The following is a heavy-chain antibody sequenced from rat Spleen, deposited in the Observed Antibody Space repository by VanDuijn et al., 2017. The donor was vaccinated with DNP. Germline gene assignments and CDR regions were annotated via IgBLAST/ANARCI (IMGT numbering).Heavy chain of an antibody. CDR3: ARWKIGPHYFDY. CDR2: ISYIGRT. D-gene: IGHD1-5*01. V-gene: IGHV3-1*01. Sequence: EVQLQESGPGLVKPSQSLSLTCSVTGYSITSNYWGWIWKFPGNKMEWVGHISYIGRTTYNPSLKIRITITRDTSKNQFFLQLSSVSSEDTATYYCARWKIGPHYFDYWGQGVMVTVSS. CDR1: GYSITSNY. J-gene: IGHJ2*01.